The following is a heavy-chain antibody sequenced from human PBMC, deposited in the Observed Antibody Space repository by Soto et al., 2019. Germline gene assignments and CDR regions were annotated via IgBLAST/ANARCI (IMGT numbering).Heavy chain of an antibody. CDR1: GFTFSSYG. V-gene: IGHV3-30*18. CDR3: AKGSGTYYDFWSPGGY. CDR2: ISYDGSNK. Sequence: GGSLRLSCAASGFTFSSYGMHWVRQAPGKGLEWVAVISYDGSNKYYADSVKGRFTISRDNSKNTLYLQMNSLRAEDTAVYYCAKGSGTYYDFWSPGGYWGQGTLVTVSS. J-gene: IGHJ4*02. D-gene: IGHD3-3*01.